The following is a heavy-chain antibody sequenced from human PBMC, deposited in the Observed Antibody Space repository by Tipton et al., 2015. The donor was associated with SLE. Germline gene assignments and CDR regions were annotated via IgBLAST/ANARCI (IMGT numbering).Heavy chain of an antibody. D-gene: IGHD2-2*01. Sequence: RSLRLSCAASGFTFGSYAMHWVRQAPGKGLAWVGVISGDGRNKHYADSVQGRFIISRDSSKNTLYLQMDRLRPEDTAVYYCAIRGDCSSASRGTGAAEHFQHWGQGTLVTVSS. J-gene: IGHJ1*01. V-gene: IGHV3-30*04. CDR1: GFTFGSYA. CDR2: ISGDGRNK. CDR3: AIRGDCSSASRGTGAAEHFQH.